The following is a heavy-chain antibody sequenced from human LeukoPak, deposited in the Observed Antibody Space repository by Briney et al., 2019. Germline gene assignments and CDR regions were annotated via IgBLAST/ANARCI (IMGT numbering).Heavy chain of an antibody. CDR1: GFTFSDYY. Sequence: PGGSLRLSCAASGFTFSDYYMSWIRQAPGKGLEWVSYISSSSSYTNYADSVKGRFTISRDNAKNSLYLQMHSLRAEDTAVYYCAREDVVNYYDSSGYPNFDYWGQGTLVTVSS. CDR2: ISSSSSYT. D-gene: IGHD3-22*01. CDR3: AREDVVNYYDSSGYPNFDY. J-gene: IGHJ4*02. V-gene: IGHV3-11*05.